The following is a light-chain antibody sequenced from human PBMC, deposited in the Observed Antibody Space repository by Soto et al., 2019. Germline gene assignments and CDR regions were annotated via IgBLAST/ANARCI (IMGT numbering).Light chain of an antibody. CDR2: DAS. CDR1: QSVNSY. CDR3: QQRSNWPPWT. Sequence: EIVLTQSPATLSLSPGERATVSCRASQSVNSYLAWYQHKPGQAPRLLIYDASNRATGIPARFSGSGSGKDFTLTISSLEPEDFAVYYCQQRSNWPPWTFGQGTKLEI. J-gene: IGKJ2*02. V-gene: IGKV3-11*01.